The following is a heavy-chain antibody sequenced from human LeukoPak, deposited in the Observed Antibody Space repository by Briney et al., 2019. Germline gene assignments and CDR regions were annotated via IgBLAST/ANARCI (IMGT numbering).Heavy chain of an antibody. V-gene: IGHV3-15*01. CDR3: TTGATY. Sequence: PGGSLSLSCAASGLTVSTNYMSWVRRAPGKGLEWVGRIKSKTDGGTTDYAAPVKGRFTISRDDSKNMLYLQMNNLKTEDTAVYYCTTGATYWGQGILVTVSS. CDR1: GLTVSTNY. CDR2: IKSKTDGGTT. J-gene: IGHJ4*02.